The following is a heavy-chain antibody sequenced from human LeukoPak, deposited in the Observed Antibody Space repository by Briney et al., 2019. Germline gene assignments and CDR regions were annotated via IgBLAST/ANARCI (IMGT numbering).Heavy chain of an antibody. Sequence: ASVKVSCKASGGTFSSYTISWVRQAPGQGLEWMGRIIPIFGIANYAQKFQGRVTITADKSTSIAYMELSSLRSEDTAVYYCARTQAVTIFGVVTLGYYGMDVWGQGTTVTVSS. V-gene: IGHV1-69*02. CDR1: GGTFSSYT. D-gene: IGHD3-3*01. J-gene: IGHJ6*02. CDR2: IIPIFGIA. CDR3: ARTQAVTIFGVVTLGYYGMDV.